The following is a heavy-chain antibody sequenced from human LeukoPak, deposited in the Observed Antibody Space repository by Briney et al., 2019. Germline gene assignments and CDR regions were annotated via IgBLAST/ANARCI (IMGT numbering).Heavy chain of an antibody. CDR2: IYSGGST. CDR3: ARSIVGAIHDAFDI. J-gene: IGHJ3*02. CDR1: GFTVSSNY. V-gene: IGHV3-53*01. Sequence: GGPLRLSCAASGFTVSSNYMSWVRQAPGKGLEWVSVIYSGGSTYYADSVKGRFTISRDNSKNTLYLQMNSLRAEDTAVYYCARSIVGAIHDAFDIWGQGTMVTVSS. D-gene: IGHD1-26*01.